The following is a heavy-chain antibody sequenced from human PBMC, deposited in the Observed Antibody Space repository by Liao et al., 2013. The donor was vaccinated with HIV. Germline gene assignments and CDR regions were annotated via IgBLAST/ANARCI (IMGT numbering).Heavy chain of an antibody. CDR3: ARVGGSGSYYKRPLDY. J-gene: IGHJ4*02. V-gene: IGHV4-39*07. CDR2: IYYIGST. CDR1: GGSISSSDYY. D-gene: IGHD3-10*01. Sequence: QVHLQESGPGLVKPSETLSLTCTVSGGSISSSDYYWGWIRQPPGKGLEWIGSIYYIGSTYYNPSLKSRVTISVDTSKNQFSLKLSSVTAADTAVYYCARVGGSGSYYKRPLDYWGQGTLVTVSS.